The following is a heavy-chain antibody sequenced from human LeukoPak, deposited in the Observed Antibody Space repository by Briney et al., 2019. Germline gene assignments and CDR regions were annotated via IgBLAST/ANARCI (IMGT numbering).Heavy chain of an antibody. Sequence: ASVKVSCKASGYTFIGYYMHGVRQAPGQGLAWMGWINPNSGGTNYAQKFQGRVTMTRDTSISTAYMELSRLRSDDTAVYYCARVAMVGVVAATPPHDAFDIWGQGTMVTVSS. D-gene: IGHD2-15*01. CDR1: GYTFIGYY. V-gene: IGHV1-2*02. CDR3: ARVAMVGVVAATPPHDAFDI. CDR2: INPNSGGT. J-gene: IGHJ3*02.